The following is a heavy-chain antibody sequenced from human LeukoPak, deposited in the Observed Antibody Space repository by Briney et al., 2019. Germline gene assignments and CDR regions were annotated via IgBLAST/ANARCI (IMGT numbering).Heavy chain of an antibody. CDR2: IYTSGST. D-gene: IGHD6-13*01. CDR1: GGSISSYY. V-gene: IGHV4-4*07. Sequence: SETLSLTCTVSGGSISSYYWSWIRQPAGKGLEWIGRIYTSGSTNYNPSLKSRVTMSVDTSKNQFSLKLSSVTAADTAVYYCARGVWIGSSWYSGWFDPWGQGTLVTVSS. CDR3: ARGVWIGSSWYSGWFDP. J-gene: IGHJ5*02.